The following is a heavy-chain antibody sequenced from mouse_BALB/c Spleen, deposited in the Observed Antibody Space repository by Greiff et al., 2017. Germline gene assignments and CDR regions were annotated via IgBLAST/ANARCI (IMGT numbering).Heavy chain of an antibody. CDR3: ARSGFITTVDY. V-gene: IGHV1-9*01. CDR1: GYTFSSYW. Sequence: QVQLKQSGAELMKPGASVKISCKATGYTFSSYWIEWVKQRPGHGLEWIGEILPGSGSTNYNEKFKGKATFTADTSSNTAYMQLSSLTSEDSAVYYCARSGFITTVDYWGQGTTLTVSS. J-gene: IGHJ2*01. CDR2: ILPGSGST. D-gene: IGHD1-1*01.